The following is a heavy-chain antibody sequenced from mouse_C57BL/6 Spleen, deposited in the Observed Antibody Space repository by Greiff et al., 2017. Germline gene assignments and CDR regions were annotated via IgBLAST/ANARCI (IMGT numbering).Heavy chain of an antibody. D-gene: IGHD4-1*01. CDR2: IDPSDSYT. V-gene: IGHV1-69*01. Sequence: VQLQQPGAELVMPGASVKLSCKASGYTFTSYWMHWVKQRPGQGLAWIGEIDPSDSYTNYNQKFKGKSTLTVDKSSSAAYMQLSSLAAEDSAVYYGARPGSGTGAWFAYWGQGTLVTVSA. CDR3: ARPGSGTGAWFAY. J-gene: IGHJ3*01. CDR1: GYTFTSYW.